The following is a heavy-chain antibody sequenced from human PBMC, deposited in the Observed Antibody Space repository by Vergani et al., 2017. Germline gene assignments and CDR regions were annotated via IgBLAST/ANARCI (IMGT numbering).Heavy chain of an antibody. V-gene: IGHV4-4*03. CDR3: ARNPIASSYCEY. Sequence: QVQLQESGPGLVKPLGTLSLTCSVSGGPLSTTDWWSWVRQSPERGLEWIGKIGHSGCTYFNASFASRVSMSVDWSVKQCSLYLRSVTAADTAVYYCARNPIASSYCEYWGQGILVTVSS. CDR1: GGPLSTTDW. J-gene: IGHJ4*02. CDR2: IGHSGCT. D-gene: IGHD1-14*01.